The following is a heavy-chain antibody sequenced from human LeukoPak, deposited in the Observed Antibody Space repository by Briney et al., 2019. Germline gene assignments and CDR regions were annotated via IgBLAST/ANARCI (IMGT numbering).Heavy chain of an antibody. D-gene: IGHD3-10*01. CDR3: ARLVDYGSGSYQPHYFQH. V-gene: IGHV4-59*08. Sequence: PSETPSLTCTVSGGSISGYYWSWIRQPPGKGLEWIGYIYYSGSTNYNPSLKSRVTTSVDTSKNQFSLKLSSVTAADTAVYYCARLVDYGSGSYQPHYFQHWGQGTLVTVSS. CDR2: IYYSGST. J-gene: IGHJ1*01. CDR1: GGSISGYY.